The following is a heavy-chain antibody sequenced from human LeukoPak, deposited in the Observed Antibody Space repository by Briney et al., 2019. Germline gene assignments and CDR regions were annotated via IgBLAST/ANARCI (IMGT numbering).Heavy chain of an antibody. Sequence: SETLSLTCTVSGGSISSSSYYWSWIRQPPGKGLEWIGEINHSGSTNYNPSLKSRVTISVDTSKNQFSLKLSSVTAADTAVYYCARRRWGLPTGYYTMWGQGTLVTVSS. V-gene: IGHV4-39*07. J-gene: IGHJ4*02. D-gene: IGHD3/OR15-3a*01. CDR2: INHSGST. CDR1: GGSISSSSYY. CDR3: ARRRWGLPTGYYTM.